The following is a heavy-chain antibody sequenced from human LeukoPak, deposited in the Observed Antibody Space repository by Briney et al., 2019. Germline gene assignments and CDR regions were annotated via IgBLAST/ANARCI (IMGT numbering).Heavy chain of an antibody. CDR1: GGSISSSNR. CDR3: ARGGLVRGSTDSLIAFDI. D-gene: IGHD3-10*01. CDR2: IYHSGST. Sequence: SETLSLTCAVSGGSISSSNRWSWVRRPPGKGLEWIGEIYHSGSTNYNPSLKSRVTISVDKSKNQFSLKLSSVTAADTAVYYCARGGLVRGSTDSLIAFDIWGQGIMVTVSS. J-gene: IGHJ3*02. V-gene: IGHV4-4*02.